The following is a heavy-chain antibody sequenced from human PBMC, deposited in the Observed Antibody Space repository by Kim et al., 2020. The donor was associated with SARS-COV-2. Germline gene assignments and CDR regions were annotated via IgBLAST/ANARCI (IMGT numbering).Heavy chain of an antibody. J-gene: IGHJ6*02. D-gene: IGHD3-10*01. CDR2: IYYSGST. V-gene: IGHV4-39*01. CDR3: ARRGKWSRGVIRLVQYYGMDV. Sequence: SETLSLTCTVSGGSISSSSNYWGWIRQPPGKGLEWIGSIYYSGSTYYNPSLKSRVTISVDTSKNQLSLKLSCVTAADTAVYYCARRGKWSRGVIRLVQYYGMDVWGQGTTVTVSS. CDR1: GGSISSSSNY.